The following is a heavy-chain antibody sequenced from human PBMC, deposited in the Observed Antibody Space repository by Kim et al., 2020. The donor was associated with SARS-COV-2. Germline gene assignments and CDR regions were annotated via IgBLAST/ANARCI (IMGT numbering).Heavy chain of an antibody. CDR1: GFTFSSYG. J-gene: IGHJ4*02. Sequence: GGSLRLSCAASGFTFSSYGMHWARQAPGKGLEWVAVIWYDGSNKYYADSVKGRFTISRDNSKNTLYLQMNSLRAEDTAVYYCAKGWIQLWSPFDYWGQGTLVTVSS. V-gene: IGHV3-33*06. CDR2: IWYDGSNK. D-gene: IGHD5-18*01. CDR3: AKGWIQLWSPFDY.